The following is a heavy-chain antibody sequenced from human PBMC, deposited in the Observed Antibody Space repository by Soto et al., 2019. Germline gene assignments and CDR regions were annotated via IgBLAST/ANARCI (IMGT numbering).Heavy chain of an antibody. D-gene: IGHD6-19*01. CDR2: ISYDGSKK. CDR3: ARGIAVGGTGYYYGMDV. CDR1: GFTFSSYA. Sequence: QVQLVESGGGVVQPGRSLRLSCAASGFTFSSYAMHWVRQAPGKGLEWVAVISYDGSKKYYADSVKGRFIISRDNSKNTLYLQMNRLRAEDTAVYYWARGIAVGGTGYYYGMDVWGQGTTVTGSS. J-gene: IGHJ6*02. V-gene: IGHV3-30-3*01.